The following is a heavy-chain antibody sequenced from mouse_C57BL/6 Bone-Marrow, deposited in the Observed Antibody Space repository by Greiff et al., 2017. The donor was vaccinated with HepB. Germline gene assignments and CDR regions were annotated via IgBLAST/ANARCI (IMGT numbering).Heavy chain of an antibody. CDR3: ARGRITTVVEGDY. J-gene: IGHJ4*01. CDR1: GFNIKNTY. CDR2: IDPANGNT. Sequence: VQLQQSVAELVRPGASVKLSCTASGFNIKNTYMHWVKQRPEQGLEWIGRIDPANGNTKYAPKVQGKATITADTSSNTAYLQLSSLTSEDTAIYYCARGRITTVVEGDYWGQGTSVTVSS. D-gene: IGHD1-1*01. V-gene: IGHV14-3*01.